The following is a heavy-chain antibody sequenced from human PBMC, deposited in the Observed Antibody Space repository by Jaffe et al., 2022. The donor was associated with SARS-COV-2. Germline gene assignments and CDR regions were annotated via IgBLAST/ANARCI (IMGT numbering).Heavy chain of an antibody. Sequence: QVQLVQSGSELKKPGASVKLSCKTSGYSFTANSLNWVRQAPGQGLEWMGWIDTTNNGVQTLAHGFTGRVVLSLDTSTSTAYLEINSLETADTAIYYCARASERHYNNLWYLDDWGQGTLVTVSS. D-gene: IGHD3-10*01. J-gene: IGHJ4*02. CDR3: ARASERHYNNLWYLDD. CDR1: GYSFTANS. CDR2: IDTTNNGVQ. V-gene: IGHV7-4-1*02.